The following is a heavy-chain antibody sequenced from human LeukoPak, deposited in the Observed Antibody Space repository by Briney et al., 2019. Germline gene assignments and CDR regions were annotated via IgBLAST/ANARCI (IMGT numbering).Heavy chain of an antibody. V-gene: IGHV3-13*01. CDR1: GFTFSSYD. J-gene: IGHJ6*02. CDR2: IGTAGDT. Sequence: GGSLRLSCAASGFTFSSYDMHWVRQATGKGLEWVSAIGTAGDTYYPGSVKGRFTISRENAKNSLYLQMNSLRAGDTAVYYCATGLHYYYGMDVWGQGTTVTVSS. CDR3: ATGLHYYYGMDV.